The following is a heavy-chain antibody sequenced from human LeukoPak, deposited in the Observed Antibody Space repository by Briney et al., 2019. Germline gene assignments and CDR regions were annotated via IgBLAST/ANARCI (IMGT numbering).Heavy chain of an antibody. CDR2: IYYSGST. CDR3: ARDCTNGVSTDDDAFDI. Sequence: GSLRLSCAASGFTFSSYAMSWVRQPPGKGLEWIGSIYYSGSTYYNPSLKSRVTISVDTSKNQFSLKLSSVTAADTAVYYCARDCTNGVSTDDDAFDIWGQGTMVTVSS. CDR1: GFTFSSYA. V-gene: IGHV4-39*07. J-gene: IGHJ3*02. D-gene: IGHD2-8*01.